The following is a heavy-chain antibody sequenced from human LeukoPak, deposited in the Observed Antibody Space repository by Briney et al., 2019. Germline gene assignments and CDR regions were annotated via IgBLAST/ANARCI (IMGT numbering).Heavy chain of an antibody. V-gene: IGHV4-39*01. J-gene: IGHJ3*02. CDR1: GGSISSSTYY. CDR2: IYYSGRT. D-gene: IGHD6-13*01. CDR3: ARHPGITAAGTGFDI. Sequence: SETLSLTCIVSGGSISSSTYYWGWIRQPPGKGLEWIGSIYYSGRTYYNPSLKSRLTISVDTSKNQFSLKLNSVTAADTAVYYCARHPGITAAGTGFDIWGQGTMVTVSS.